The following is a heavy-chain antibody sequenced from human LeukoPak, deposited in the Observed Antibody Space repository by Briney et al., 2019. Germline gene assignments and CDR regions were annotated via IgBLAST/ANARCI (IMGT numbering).Heavy chain of an antibody. CDR2: ISGSGGST. D-gene: IGHD4-17*01. J-gene: IGHJ5*02. CDR1: GFTFSSYA. Sequence: SGGSLRLSYAASGFTFSSYAMSWVRQAPGKGLEWVSAISGSGGSTYYADSVKDRFTISRDNSKNTLYLQMNSLRAEDTAVYYCAKDDYGDYANWFDPWGQGTLVTVSS. V-gene: IGHV3-23*01. CDR3: AKDDYGDYANWFDP.